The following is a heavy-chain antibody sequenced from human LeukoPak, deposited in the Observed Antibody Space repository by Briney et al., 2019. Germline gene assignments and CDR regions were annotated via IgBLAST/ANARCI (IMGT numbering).Heavy chain of an antibody. CDR3: ARGSYYPF. CDR1: GYSISSGYY. J-gene: IGHJ4*02. D-gene: IGHD1-26*01. CDR2: IYHSGST. Sequence: SETLSLTCAVSGYSISSGYYWDWIRQPPGQGLEWIGNIYHSGSTYYNPSLKSRVTISVDTSKNQFSLNLSSVTAADTALYYCARGSYYPFWGQGTLVTVSS. V-gene: IGHV4-38-2*01.